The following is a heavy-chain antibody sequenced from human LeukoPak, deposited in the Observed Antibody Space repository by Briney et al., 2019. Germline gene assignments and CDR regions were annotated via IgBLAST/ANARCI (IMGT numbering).Heavy chain of an antibody. J-gene: IGHJ6*02. CDR1: GFTFSSYA. CDR2: LSGSGANT. Sequence: GGSLRLSCAASGFTFSSYAMSWVRQAPGKGLEWVSALSGSGANTYYADSVKGRFTISRDNSKNTLYLQVNSLRAEDTAVYYCAKGVGCNGGTCYSGHGMDVWGQGTTVTVSS. V-gene: IGHV3-23*01. D-gene: IGHD2-15*01. CDR3: AKGVGCNGGTCYSGHGMDV.